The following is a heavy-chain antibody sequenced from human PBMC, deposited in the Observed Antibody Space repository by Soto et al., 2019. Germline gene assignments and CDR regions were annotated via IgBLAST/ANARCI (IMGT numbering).Heavy chain of an antibody. J-gene: IGHJ5*02. V-gene: IGHV4-59*12. CDR2: IYYSGST. D-gene: IGHD3-22*01. Sequence: SETLSLTCIVSGGSISGYYWSWLRQPPGKGLEWIGYIYYSGSTNYNPSLKSRVTISIDTPKNQFSLKLSSVTAADTAVYYCARDMYYYDSSGYWFDPWGQGTLVTVSS. CDR1: GGSISGYY. CDR3: ARDMYYYDSSGYWFDP.